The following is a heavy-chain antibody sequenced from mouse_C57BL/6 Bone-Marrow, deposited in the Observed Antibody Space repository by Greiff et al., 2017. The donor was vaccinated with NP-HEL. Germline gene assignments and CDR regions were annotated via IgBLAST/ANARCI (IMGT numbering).Heavy chain of an antibody. V-gene: IGHV2-3*01. Sequence: QVQLQQSGPGLVAPSQSLSITCTVSGFSLTSYGVSWVRQPPGKGLEWLGVIWGDGSTNYHSALISRLSISKDNSKSQVFLKLNSLQTDDTATYYCAKPKILTTVVARYWYFDVWGTGTTVTVSS. CDR3: AKPKILTTVVARYWYFDV. CDR2: IWGDGST. J-gene: IGHJ1*03. D-gene: IGHD1-1*01. CDR1: GFSLTSYG.